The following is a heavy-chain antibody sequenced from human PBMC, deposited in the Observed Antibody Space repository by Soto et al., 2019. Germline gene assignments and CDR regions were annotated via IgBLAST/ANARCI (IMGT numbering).Heavy chain of an antibody. CDR2: IDPSDSQT. CDR3: ARQIYDSDTGPNFQYYFDS. V-gene: IGHV5-10-1*01. Sequence: GESLKISCKGSGYSFAGYWITWVRQKPGKGVEGMGRIDPSDSQTYYSPSFRGHVTISVTKSITTVFLQWSSLRASDTAMYYCARQIYDSDTGPNFQYYFDSWGQGTPVTVSS. CDR1: GYSFAGYW. D-gene: IGHD3-22*01. J-gene: IGHJ4*02.